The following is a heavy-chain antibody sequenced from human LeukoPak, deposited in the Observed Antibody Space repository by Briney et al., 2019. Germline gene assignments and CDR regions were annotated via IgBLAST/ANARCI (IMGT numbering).Heavy chain of an antibody. CDR3: AKEAFRGGYYFDY. CDR2: ISYDGSNK. Sequence: GGSLRLSCAASGFTFSSYGMHWVRQAPGKGLEWVAVISYDGSNKYYADSVKGRFTISRDNSKNTLYLQMNSLRAEDTAVYYCAKEAFRGGYYFDYWGQGTLVTVSS. CDR1: GFTFSSYG. D-gene: IGHD2/OR15-2a*01. J-gene: IGHJ4*02. V-gene: IGHV3-30*18.